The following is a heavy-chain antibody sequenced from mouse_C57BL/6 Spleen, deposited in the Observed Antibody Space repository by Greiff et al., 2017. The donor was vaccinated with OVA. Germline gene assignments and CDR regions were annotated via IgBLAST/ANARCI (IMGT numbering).Heavy chain of an antibody. CDR1: GFTFTDYY. D-gene: IGHD1-1*01. V-gene: IGHV7-3*01. J-gene: IGHJ1*03. CDR3: ARYIGSSPRWYFDV. CDR2: IRNKANGYTT. Sequence: DVHLVESGGGLVQPGGSLSLSCAASGFTFTDYYMSWVRQPPGKALEWLGFIRNKANGYTTEYSASVKGRFTISRDNSQSILYLQMNALRAEDSATYYGARYIGSSPRWYFDVWGTGTTVTVSS.